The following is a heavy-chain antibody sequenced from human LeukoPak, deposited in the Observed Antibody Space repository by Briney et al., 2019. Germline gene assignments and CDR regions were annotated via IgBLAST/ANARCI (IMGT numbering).Heavy chain of an antibody. D-gene: IGHD6-19*01. Sequence: AGGSLRLSCAASGFTFSSYVMHWVRQAPGKGLEWGAIISYDGSNEYYADSVKGRFTISRDNSKNTLYLQMNSLRAEDTALYYCAKDAAYTSGWYFDYWGQGTLVTVSS. V-gene: IGHV3-30*04. J-gene: IGHJ4*02. CDR1: GFTFSSYV. CDR3: AKDAAYTSGWYFDY. CDR2: ISYDGSNE.